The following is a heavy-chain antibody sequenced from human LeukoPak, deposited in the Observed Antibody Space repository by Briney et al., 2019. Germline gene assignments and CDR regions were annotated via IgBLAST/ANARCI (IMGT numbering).Heavy chain of an antibody. Sequence: GGSLRLSCAASGFTFSSYWMSWVRQAPGKGLEWVANIKQDGSEKYYVDSVKGRFTISRDNAKNSLYLQMNSLRAEDTAVYYCARTRITMTVVDPNWYFDLWGRGTLVTVSS. J-gene: IGHJ2*01. D-gene: IGHD3-22*01. CDR1: GFTFSSYW. CDR2: IKQDGSEK. CDR3: ARTRITMTVVDPNWYFDL. V-gene: IGHV3-7*01.